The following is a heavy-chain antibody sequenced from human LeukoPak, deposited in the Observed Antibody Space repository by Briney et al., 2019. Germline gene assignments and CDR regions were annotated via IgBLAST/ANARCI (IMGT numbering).Heavy chain of an antibody. V-gene: IGHV3-21*01. J-gene: IGHJ6*02. CDR1: GFTFSSYS. CDR3: ARYRCHCSSTSCLLYGMDV. D-gene: IGHD2-2*01. Sequence: GGSLRLSCAASGFTFSSYSMNWVRQAPGKGLEWVSSISSSRSYIYYADSVKGRFTISRDNAKNSLYLQMNSLRAEDTAVYYCARYRCHCSSTSCLLYGMDVWGQGTTVTVSS. CDR2: ISSSRSYI.